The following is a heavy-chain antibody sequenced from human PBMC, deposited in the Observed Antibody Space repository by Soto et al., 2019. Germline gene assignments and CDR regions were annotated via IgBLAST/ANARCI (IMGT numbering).Heavy chain of an antibody. V-gene: IGHV1-18*01. CDR2: INADNGNT. D-gene: IGHD4-17*01. Sequence: ASVKVSCKAAGYTFIDYGIGWVRQAPGQGLEWMGWINADNGNTNYAPKLQGRVTMTADTSTSTAYMELRSLRSDDTAMYYCARAFPYGDCAYWGQGXLVTVSS. CDR1: GYTFIDYG. CDR3: ARAFPYGDCAY. J-gene: IGHJ4*02.